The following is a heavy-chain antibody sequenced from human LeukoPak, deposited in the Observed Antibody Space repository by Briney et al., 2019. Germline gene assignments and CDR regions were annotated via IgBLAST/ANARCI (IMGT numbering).Heavy chain of an antibody. Sequence: GASVKVSCKASGYTFTSYGISWVRQAPGQGLEWMGWISGYDGNTNYAQKLQGRVTMTTDTSTSTAYMELRSLRSDDTAVYYCARVSPTVLEGDYWGQGTLVTVSS. J-gene: IGHJ4*02. CDR3: ARVSPTVLEGDY. CDR1: GYTFTSYG. CDR2: ISGYDGNT. V-gene: IGHV1-18*04. D-gene: IGHD1-1*01.